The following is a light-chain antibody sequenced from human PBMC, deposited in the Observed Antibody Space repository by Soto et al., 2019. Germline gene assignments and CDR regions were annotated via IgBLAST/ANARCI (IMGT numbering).Light chain of an antibody. CDR2: AAS. CDR1: QNIRTY. CDR3: QQTLSVPRT. Sequence: DIQMTQSPRFLSASVGDRVTITCRASQNIRTYLTWYQQKPGKGPTVLIYAASTLQRGVPSRFSGSTTGTDFTLTITGLQHEDSATYYCQQTLSVPRTFGLGTKVDIK. V-gene: IGKV1-39*01. J-gene: IGKJ1*01.